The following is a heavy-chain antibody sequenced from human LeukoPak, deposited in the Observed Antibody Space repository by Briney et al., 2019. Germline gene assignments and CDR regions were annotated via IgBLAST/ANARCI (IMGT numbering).Heavy chain of an antibody. J-gene: IGHJ4*02. CDR3: ARDSLTIFGVLCLAY. CDR1: GYTFTSYG. Sequence: ASVKVSCKASGYTFTSYGISWVRQAPGQGLEWMGWISAYNGNTNYAQKLQGRVTMTTDTSTSTAYMELRSLRSDDTAVYYCARDSLTIFGVLCLAYWGQGTLVTVSS. V-gene: IGHV1-18*01. D-gene: IGHD3-3*01. CDR2: ISAYNGNT.